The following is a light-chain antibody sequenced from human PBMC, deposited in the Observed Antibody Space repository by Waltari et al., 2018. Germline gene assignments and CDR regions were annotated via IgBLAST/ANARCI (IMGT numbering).Light chain of an antibody. CDR1: QGISSY. J-gene: IGKJ1*01. Sequence: AIRITQSPSSLSASTGDRVTITCRASQGISSYLAWYQQKPGKAPKFLIYAASTLQSGVPSRFSGSGSWTDFTLTISCLQSEDFASYYCQQYYSHPPTFGQGTKVENK. CDR3: QQYYSHPPT. V-gene: IGKV1-8*01. CDR2: AAS.